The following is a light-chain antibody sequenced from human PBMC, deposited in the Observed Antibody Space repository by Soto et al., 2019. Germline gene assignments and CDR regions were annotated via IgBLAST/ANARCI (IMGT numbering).Light chain of an antibody. CDR3: PQYSTYTLT. CDR2: DAS. J-gene: IGKJ4*01. V-gene: IGKV1-5*01. Sequence: GDRVTITCRDSQSITTFLAWYQQKPGKAPQILIYDASKLEPGVPSRLSGGGSGTECTRTISSLQPDDVTTYYCPQYSTYTLTFGGGTKVDIK. CDR1: QSITTF.